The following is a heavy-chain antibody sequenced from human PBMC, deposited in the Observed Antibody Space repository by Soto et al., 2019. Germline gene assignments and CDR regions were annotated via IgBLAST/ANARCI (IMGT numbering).Heavy chain of an antibody. J-gene: IGHJ6*02. Sequence: QVHLVQSGAEVKKPGASVKVSCKASGYTFTSYDINWVRQATGQGLEWMGWMNPNSGNTGYAQKFQGRGTMTRNTSISTAYIELSRPRSEGPGVFYLAREKTNRGMDLLGPGTTVNVSS. CDR2: MNPNSGNT. CDR3: AREKTNRGMDL. V-gene: IGHV1-8*01. CDR1: GYTFTSYD.